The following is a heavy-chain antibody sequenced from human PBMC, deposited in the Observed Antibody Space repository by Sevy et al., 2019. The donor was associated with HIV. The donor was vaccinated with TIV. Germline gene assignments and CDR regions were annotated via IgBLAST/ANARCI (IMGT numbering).Heavy chain of an antibody. CDR1: GFTFSSYS. CDR2: ISSSSSYI. V-gene: IGHV3-21*01. Sequence: GGCLRLSCAASGFTFSSYSMNWVRQAPGKGLEWVSSISSSSSYIYYADSVKGRFTISRDNAKNSLYLQMNSLRAEDTAVYYCARDEYGYDSSGYYYGFAFDIWGQGTMVTVSS. CDR3: ARDEYGYDSSGYYYGFAFDI. D-gene: IGHD3-22*01. J-gene: IGHJ3*02.